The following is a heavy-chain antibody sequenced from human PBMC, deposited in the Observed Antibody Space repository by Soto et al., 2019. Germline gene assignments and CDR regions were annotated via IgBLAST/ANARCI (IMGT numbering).Heavy chain of an antibody. Sequence: QVQLVQSGAEVKKPGASVKVSCKATGYTFPGYYMHWVRQAPGHGLEWMGWINPNSGDTNYAPRFQGWATLTRDTSITTVFMELTRLRSDDTAVYYCAREGQTPSWRYGMDVWGQGTTVIVSS. CDR2: INPNSGDT. CDR1: GYTFPGYY. CDR3: AREGQTPSWRYGMDV. J-gene: IGHJ6*02. V-gene: IGHV1-2*04. D-gene: IGHD5-12*01.